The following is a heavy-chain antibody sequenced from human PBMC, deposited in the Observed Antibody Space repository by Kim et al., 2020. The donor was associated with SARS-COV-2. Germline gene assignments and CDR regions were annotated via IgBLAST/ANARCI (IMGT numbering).Heavy chain of an antibody. CDR3: TRAPWTSGGFTFDH. D-gene: IGHD6-19*01. J-gene: IGHJ4*02. Sequence: GGSLRLSCAASGFTFNTYEMNWVRQAPGKGLEWVSYISSAARTVYYADSVEGRFTISRGNAKSSLYLQMNSLRIEDTAIYYCTRAPWTSGGFTFDHWGQG. CDR2: ISSAARTV. CDR1: GFTFNTYE. V-gene: IGHV3-48*03.